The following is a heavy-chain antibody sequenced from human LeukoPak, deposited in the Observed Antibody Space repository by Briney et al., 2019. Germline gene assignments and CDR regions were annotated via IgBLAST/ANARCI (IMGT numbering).Heavy chain of an antibody. CDR3: ARHVTVGDRDY. J-gene: IGHJ4*02. Sequence: SETLSLTCTVSGGSISSGDYYWSWIRQPPGKGLEWIGYIYYSGSTYYNPSLKSRITISVDTSKNQFSLKLSSVTAADTAVYYCARHVTVGDRDYWGQGTLVTVSS. V-gene: IGHV4-30-4*01. D-gene: IGHD4-17*01. CDR2: IYYSGST. CDR1: GGSISSGDYY.